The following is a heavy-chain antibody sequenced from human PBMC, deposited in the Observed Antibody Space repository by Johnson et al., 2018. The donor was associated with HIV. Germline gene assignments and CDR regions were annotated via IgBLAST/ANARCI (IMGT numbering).Heavy chain of an antibody. Sequence: VQLVESGGGLVQPGGSLRLSCAASGFTFSSFAMSWVRQAPGKGLEWVSVIYSGGSTYYADSVKGRFTISRDNAKNSLYLQMNSLSAEDTAVYYCAREEGNYILTRGDAFDIWGQGTMVTVSS. CDR3: AREEGNYILTRGDAFDI. D-gene: IGHD3-9*01. CDR1: GFTFSSFA. CDR2: IYSGGST. J-gene: IGHJ3*02. V-gene: IGHV3-66*01.